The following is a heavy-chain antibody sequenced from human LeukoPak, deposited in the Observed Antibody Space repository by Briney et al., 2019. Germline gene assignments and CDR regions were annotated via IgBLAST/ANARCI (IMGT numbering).Heavy chain of an antibody. J-gene: IGHJ4*02. CDR1: GFTFSRYD. V-gene: IGHV3-13*01. CDR3: ARGGTTFEH. CDR2: TGTAGDT. D-gene: IGHD1-1*01. Sequence: GGSLRLSCAASGFTFSRYDIHWVRQATGKGLEWVAATGTAGDTYYPGSVKGRFTISRDNAKNSLYLQMNSLRAEDTAVYYCARGGTTFEHWGQGTLVTVSS.